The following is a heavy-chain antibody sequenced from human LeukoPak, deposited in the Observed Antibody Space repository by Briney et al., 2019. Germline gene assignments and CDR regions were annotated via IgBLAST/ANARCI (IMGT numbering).Heavy chain of an antibody. CDR2: ISGSGGST. V-gene: IGHV3-23*01. CDR1: GFTFSSYA. J-gene: IGHJ5*02. D-gene: IGHD6-13*01. CDR3: AQGGSSWYRITGAFDP. Sequence: GGSLRLFCAASGFTFSSYAMSWVRQAPGKGLEWVSAISGSGGSTYYADSVKGRFTISRDNSKNMLYLQMNSLRAEDTAVYYCAQGGSSWYRITGAFDPWGQGTLVTVSS.